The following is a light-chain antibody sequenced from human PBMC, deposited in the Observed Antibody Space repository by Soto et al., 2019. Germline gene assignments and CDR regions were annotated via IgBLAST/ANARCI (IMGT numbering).Light chain of an antibody. V-gene: IGKV3-20*01. CDR1: QSVSSGY. J-gene: IGKJ1*01. Sequence: EIVLTQSPGTLSLLPGERVTISCRASQSVSSGYLAWYQQKPGQAPRILIYGASSRDTGTPDRFSGSGSGTDFTLPVSRLEPEDFAVYYCQQYISSPLTFGQGTKVDIK. CDR2: GAS. CDR3: QQYISSPLT.